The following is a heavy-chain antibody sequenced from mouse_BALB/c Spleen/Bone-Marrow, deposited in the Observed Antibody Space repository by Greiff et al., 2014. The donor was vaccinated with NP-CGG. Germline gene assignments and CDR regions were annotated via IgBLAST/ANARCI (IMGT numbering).Heavy chain of an antibody. CDR2: ISYSANT. J-gene: IGHJ3*01. CDR1: GYSITSDYV. V-gene: IGHV3-2*02. Sequence: EVHLVESGPGLVKPSQSLSLTCTVTGYSITSDYVWNWIRQFPGNKLEWMGHISYSANTNYNPSLKSRISITRDTSKNQFFLQLNSVTAEDTATYYCTRGTTAGFAYWGLGTLVTVSA. CDR3: TRGTTAGFAY. D-gene: IGHD1-2*01.